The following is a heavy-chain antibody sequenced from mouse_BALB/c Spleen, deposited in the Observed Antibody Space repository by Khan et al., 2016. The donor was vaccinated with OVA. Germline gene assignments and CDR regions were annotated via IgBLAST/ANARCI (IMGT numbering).Heavy chain of an antibody. CDR1: GYSITSDYA. CDR2: ISYSGNT. V-gene: IGHV3-2*02. CDR3: ARIQEGDFDY. D-gene: IGHD3-2*02. J-gene: IGHJ2*01. Sequence: VQLKESGPGLVKPSQSLSLTCTVTGYSITSDYAWNWIRQFPGNKLEWMGYISYSGNTKYNPSLKSLISITRDTSKNQFFLQLNFVTIEDTATCYCARIQEGDFDYWGQGTTLTVSS.